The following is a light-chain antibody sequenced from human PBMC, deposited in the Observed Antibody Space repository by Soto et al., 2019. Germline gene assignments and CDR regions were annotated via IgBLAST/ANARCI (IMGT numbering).Light chain of an antibody. Sequence: EIVMTQSPASLSVSPGERVTLSCRASQSVSSNLAWYQQKPGQAPRLLIFGASTRGTNIPARFSGSGSGTEFTLSISRLEPEDFAVYYCQQYDNSPLTFGGGTKVDIK. J-gene: IGKJ4*01. CDR2: GAS. V-gene: IGKV3-15*01. CDR1: QSVSSN. CDR3: QQYDNSPLT.